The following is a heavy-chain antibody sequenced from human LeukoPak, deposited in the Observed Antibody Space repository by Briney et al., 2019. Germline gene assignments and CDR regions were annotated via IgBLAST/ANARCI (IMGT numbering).Heavy chain of an antibody. CDR2: ITPIFGTA. D-gene: IGHD3-22*01. CDR1: GGTFSSYA. V-gene: IGHV1-69*05. CDR3: ASADSSGYPTSTYYFDY. J-gene: IGHJ4*02. Sequence: SVKVSCKASGGTFSSYAISWVRQAPGQGLEWMGRITPIFGTANYAQKFQSRVTITTDESTSTAYMELSSLRSEDTAVYYCASADSSGYPTSTYYFDYWGQGTLVTVSS.